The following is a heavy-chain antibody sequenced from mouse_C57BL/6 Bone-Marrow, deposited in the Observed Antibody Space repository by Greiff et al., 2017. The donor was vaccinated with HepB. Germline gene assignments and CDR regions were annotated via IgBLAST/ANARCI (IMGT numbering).Heavy chain of an antibody. Sequence: DVMLVESGGGLVQPGESLKLSCESNEYEFPSHDMSWVRKTPEKRLELVAAINSDGGSTYYPDTMERRFIISRDNTKKTLYLQMSSLRSEDTALYYCARHGGDYYGSSSLYYAMDYWGQGTSVTVSS. CDR1: EYEFPSHD. D-gene: IGHD1-1*01. CDR3: ARHGGDYYGSSSLYYAMDY. J-gene: IGHJ4*01. CDR2: INSDGGST. V-gene: IGHV5-2*01.